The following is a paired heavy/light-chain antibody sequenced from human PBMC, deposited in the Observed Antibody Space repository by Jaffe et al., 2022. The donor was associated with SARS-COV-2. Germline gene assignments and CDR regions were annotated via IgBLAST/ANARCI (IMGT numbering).Light chain of an antibody. CDR3: QQYYTIPHT. J-gene: IGKJ2*01. CDR2: WAS. Sequence: DVVMTQSPDSLAVSLGERATINCKSSQSVLYSSNNKNYFAWYQQKPGQPPRLLIYWASTRESGVPDRFSGSGSGTDFTLTISSLQAEDVAVYYCQQYYTIPHTFGQGTKLEIK. V-gene: IGKV4-1*01. CDR1: QSVLYSSNNKNY.
Heavy chain of an antibody. CDR1: GFTFSTYS. V-gene: IGHV3-48*02. Sequence: EVQLVESGGGLVQPGGSLRLSCAASGFTFSTYSMNWVRQAPGRGPEWISYISSSGSNIYYADSVKGRFTISRDNAKNSLHLQMNSLRDEDTAVYYCARAPYGMDVWGQGTTVTVSS. CDR2: ISSSGSNI. CDR3: ARAPYGMDV. J-gene: IGHJ6*02.